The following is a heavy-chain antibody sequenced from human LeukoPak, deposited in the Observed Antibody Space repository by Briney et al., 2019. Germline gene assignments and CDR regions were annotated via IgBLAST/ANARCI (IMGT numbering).Heavy chain of an antibody. D-gene: IGHD2-2*01. CDR3: ARQEIVLIPAAISSPPLAAVDY. CDR2: IYFSGST. Sequence: RTSETLSLTCTVSGGSISSSSYYWGWIRRPPGKGLEWIGSIYFSGSTYYNPSLKSRVTISVDTSKNQFSLKLSSVTAADTAEYYCARQEIVLIPAAISSPPLAAVDYWGQGTLVTVSS. J-gene: IGHJ4*02. CDR1: GGSISSSSYY. V-gene: IGHV4-39*01.